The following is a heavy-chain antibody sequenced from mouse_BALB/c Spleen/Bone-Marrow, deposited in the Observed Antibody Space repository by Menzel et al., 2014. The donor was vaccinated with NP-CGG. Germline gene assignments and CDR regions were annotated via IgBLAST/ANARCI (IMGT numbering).Heavy chain of an antibody. V-gene: IGHV2-6-4*01. J-gene: IGHJ3*01. CDR1: GFSLSRYS. CDR3: ARNLRDPFAY. Sequence: VQVVESGPGLVAPSQSLSITCTVSGFSLSRYSIHWIRQPPGNGLGWLGMIWGGGSTDYNSALKSRLSISKDNSKSQVFLKMNSLQTDDTAIYYCARNLRDPFAYWGQGTLVTVSA. CDR2: IWGGGST.